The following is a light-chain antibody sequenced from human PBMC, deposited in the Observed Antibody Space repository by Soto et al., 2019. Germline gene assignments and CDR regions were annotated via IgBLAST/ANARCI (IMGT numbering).Light chain of an antibody. CDR1: GGDVGGYHY. CDR2: EVI. CDR3: SSYSTGSAVV. V-gene: IGLV2-14*01. J-gene: IGLJ3*02. Sequence: QSALTQPASVSGSPGQSITISCAGTGGDVGGYHYVSWYQQHPGKAPKLMIYEVIRPPSGTSNRFSGSKCGNTASLPISTGEDDDEAAYYCSSYSTGSAVVFGGGTEVTVL.